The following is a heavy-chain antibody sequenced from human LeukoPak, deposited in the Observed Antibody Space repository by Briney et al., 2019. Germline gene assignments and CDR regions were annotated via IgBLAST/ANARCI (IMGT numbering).Heavy chain of an antibody. CDR3: GRSAGFVHFDY. CDR1: GNSISSSSYY. Sequence: SETLSLTCTVSGNSISSSSYYWVWIRQPPGKGLEWIGSINYYGKTYYNPSVKSRVTISVDTSKNQFSLMVRSVTAADTAVYYCGRSAGFVHFDYWGQGTLVTVTS. D-gene: IGHD3-16*01. CDR2: INYYGKT. V-gene: IGHV4-39*07. J-gene: IGHJ4*02.